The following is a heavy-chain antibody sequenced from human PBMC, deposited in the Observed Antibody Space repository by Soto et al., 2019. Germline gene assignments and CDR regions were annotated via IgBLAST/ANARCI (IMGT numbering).Heavy chain of an antibody. CDR1: GGSFSGYY. D-gene: IGHD2-15*01. CDR3: ATLKVVAATKRSPYYYYMDV. V-gene: IGHV4-34*01. J-gene: IGHJ6*03. CDR2: INHSGST. Sequence: PSETLSLTCAVYGGSFSGYYWSGIRQPPGKGLEWIGEINHSGSTNYNPSLKSRVTISVDTSKNQFSLKLSSVTAADTAVYYCATLKVVAATKRSPYYYYMDVWGKGTTVT.